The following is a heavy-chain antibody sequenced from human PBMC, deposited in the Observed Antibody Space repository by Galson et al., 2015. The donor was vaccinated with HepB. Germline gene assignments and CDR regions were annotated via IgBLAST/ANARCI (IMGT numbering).Heavy chain of an antibody. J-gene: IGHJ4*02. Sequence: SCKASGGTFSSYAISWVRQAPGQGLEWMGGIIPIFGTANYAQKFQGRVTITADESTSTAYMELSSLRSEDTAVYYCARGGYCSGGSCYDYWGQGTLVTVSS. D-gene: IGHD2-15*01. CDR1: GGTFSSYA. CDR2: IIPIFGTA. V-gene: IGHV1-69*01. CDR3: ARGGYCSGGSCYDY.